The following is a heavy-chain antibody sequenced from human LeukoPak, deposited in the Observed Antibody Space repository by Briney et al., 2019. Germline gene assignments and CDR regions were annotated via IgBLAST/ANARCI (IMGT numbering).Heavy chain of an antibody. J-gene: IGHJ4*02. CDR2: INPSGGST. V-gene: IGHV1-46*01. D-gene: IGHD3-10*01. CDR3: ARTDMVRGPQYYFDY. Sequence: SVKVSFKASGYTFTSYYMHWVRQAPGQGLEWMGIINPSGGSTSYAQKFQGRVTMTRDTSTSTVYMELSSLRSEDTAVYYCARTDMVRGPQYYFDYWGQGTLVTVSS. CDR1: GYTFTSYY.